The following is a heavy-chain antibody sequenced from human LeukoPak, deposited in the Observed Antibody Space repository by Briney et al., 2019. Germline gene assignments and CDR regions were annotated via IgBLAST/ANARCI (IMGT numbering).Heavy chain of an antibody. J-gene: IGHJ5*02. CDR3: ARYYSGYCSGGSCSWFDP. CDR1: GYTFTSYA. CDR2: INAGNGNT. D-gene: IGHD2-15*01. Sequence: GASVKVSCKASGYTFTSYAMHWVRQAPGQRLEWMGWINAGNGNTKYSQKFQGRVTITGDTSARTACMELSSLRSEDTAMYYCARYYSGYCSGGSCSWFDPWGQGTLVTVSS. V-gene: IGHV1-3*01.